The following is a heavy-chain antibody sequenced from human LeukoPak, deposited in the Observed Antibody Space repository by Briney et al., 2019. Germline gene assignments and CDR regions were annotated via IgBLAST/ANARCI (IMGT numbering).Heavy chain of an antibody. CDR2: IKQEGSEK. Sequence: PGGSLRLSCAASGFTFSSYLMSWVRQAPRKGLEWVANIKQEGSEKYYVDSVKGRFTISRDNAENSLYLQMNSLRVEDTAVYYCAREAARPDYWGQGTLVTVSS. D-gene: IGHD6-6*01. CDR1: GFTFSSYL. J-gene: IGHJ4*02. CDR3: AREAARPDY. V-gene: IGHV3-7*01.